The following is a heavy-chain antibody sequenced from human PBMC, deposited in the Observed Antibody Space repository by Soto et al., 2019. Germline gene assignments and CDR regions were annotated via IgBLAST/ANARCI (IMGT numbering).Heavy chain of an antibody. V-gene: IGHV4-59*08. D-gene: IGHD6-13*01. CDR3: ARSPGGSWFPLDP. Sequence: PSETLSLTCIVSAGSISSYLWSWIRQPPGKGLEWIGYIYYSGSTTYNPSLKSRVTISVDTSKHQFSLKLSSVTAADMAVYYCARSPGGSWFPLDPWGQGTLVTVSS. J-gene: IGHJ5*02. CDR2: IYYSGST. CDR1: AGSISSYL.